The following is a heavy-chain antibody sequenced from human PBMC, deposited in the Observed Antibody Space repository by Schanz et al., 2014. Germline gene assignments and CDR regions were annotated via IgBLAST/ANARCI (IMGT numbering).Heavy chain of an antibody. Sequence: VQLLESGGGLVQPGGSLRLSCAASGFSFRKSAMSWVRQAPGKGLEWVAVISYDGTNEYYAESVKGRFTISRDNAKNSLYLQMNSLTAEDTAVYYCARGVRIDYWGQGTLVTVSS. V-gene: IGHV3-30*03. D-gene: IGHD3-3*01. CDR1: GFSFRKSA. CDR2: ISYDGTNE. CDR3: ARGVRIDY. J-gene: IGHJ4*02.